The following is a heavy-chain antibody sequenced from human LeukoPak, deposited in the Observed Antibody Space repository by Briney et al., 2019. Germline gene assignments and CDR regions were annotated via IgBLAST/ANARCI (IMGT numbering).Heavy chain of an antibody. CDR3: ARKSVAVRDAFDI. V-gene: IGHV4-59*01. J-gene: IGHJ3*02. CDR1: GGSFSGYY. Sequence: SETLSLTCAVYGGSFSGYYWSWIRQPPGKELDWIGYIYYTGSTYYNPSLKSRVTISVDTSKNQFSLKLNSVTAADTAVYYCARKSVAVRDAFDIWGQGTMVTVSS. D-gene: IGHD6-19*01. CDR2: IYYTGST.